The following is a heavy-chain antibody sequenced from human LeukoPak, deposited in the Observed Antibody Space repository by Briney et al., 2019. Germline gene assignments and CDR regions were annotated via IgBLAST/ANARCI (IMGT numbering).Heavy chain of an antibody. V-gene: IGHV3-7*01. J-gene: IGHJ4*02. CDR2: IKQDGSEK. CDR1: AFTFSSYW. Sequence: GGSLRLSCAASAFTFSSYWMSWVRQAPGKGLEWVANIKQDGSEKYYVDSVKGRFTISRDNAKNSLYLQMNSLRAEDTAVYYCARDMRWLQDVFDYWGQGTLVTVSS. CDR3: ARDMRWLQDVFDY. D-gene: IGHD5-24*01.